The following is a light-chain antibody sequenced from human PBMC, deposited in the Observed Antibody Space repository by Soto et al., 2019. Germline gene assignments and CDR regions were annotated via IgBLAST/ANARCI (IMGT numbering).Light chain of an antibody. CDR3: ATYDSSLSAEV. V-gene: IGLV1-51*01. Sequence: QSVLTQPPSVSAAPGQRVTISCSGSSSNIGKNYVFWYQQLPGTAPKLLIYDNDKRPSGIPDRFSGSKSGTSATLGITGLQTEDEADYYCATYDSSLSAEVFGGGTKVTVL. CDR2: DND. J-gene: IGLJ2*01. CDR1: SSNIGKNY.